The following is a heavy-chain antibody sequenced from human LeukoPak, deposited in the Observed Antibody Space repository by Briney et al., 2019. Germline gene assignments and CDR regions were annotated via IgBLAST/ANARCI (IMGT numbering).Heavy chain of an antibody. J-gene: IGHJ4*02. CDR1: GFTFSGYS. D-gene: IGHD3-22*01. CDR3: AREATGYYDSSGYLFDY. Sequence: GGSLRLSCAASGFTFSGYSINWVRQAPGKGLEWVSYISTSSSTIYYSDSVKGRFTISRDNARNSLYLQMNSLRAEDTAVYYCAREATGYYDSSGYLFDYWGQGTLVTVSS. CDR2: ISTSSSTI. V-gene: IGHV3-48*04.